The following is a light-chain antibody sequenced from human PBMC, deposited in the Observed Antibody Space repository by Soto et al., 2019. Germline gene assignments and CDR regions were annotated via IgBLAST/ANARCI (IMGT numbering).Light chain of an antibody. CDR2: GAS. CDR1: QSVSSSY. J-gene: IGKJ1*01. Sequence: EIVLTQSPGTLSLSPGERATLSCRASQSVSSSYLAWYQQKPGQAPRLLIYGASGRATGIPDRFSGTGSGTDFTLTISRLEPEDFAVFYCQRYGSSPPTFGQVTKVEIK. CDR3: QRYGSSPPT. V-gene: IGKV3-20*01.